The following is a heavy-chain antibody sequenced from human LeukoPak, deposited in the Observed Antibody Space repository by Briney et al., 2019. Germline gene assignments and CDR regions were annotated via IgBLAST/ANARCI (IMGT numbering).Heavy chain of an antibody. J-gene: IGHJ4*02. Sequence: GESLKISCKGSGYSFSNYWIGWARQMPGKGLEWMGIMYPGDFDTRYSPSFQGQVTISADKSISTAYLQWSSLQASDTAMYYCARRDNSGWYFDYWGQGTLVTVSS. CDR1: GYSFSNYW. CDR2: MYPGDFDT. D-gene: IGHD6-19*01. V-gene: IGHV5-51*01. CDR3: ARRDNSGWYFDY.